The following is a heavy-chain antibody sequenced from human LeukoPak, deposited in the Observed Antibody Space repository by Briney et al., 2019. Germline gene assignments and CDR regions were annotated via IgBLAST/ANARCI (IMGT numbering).Heavy chain of an antibody. CDR2: IYYSGST. D-gene: IGHD3-3*01. J-gene: IGHJ5*02. CDR1: GGSISSGDYY. V-gene: IGHV4-30-4*01. CDR3: AREKRSGYGPRFDP. Sequence: PSETLSLTCTVSGGSISSGDYYWSWIRQPPGKGLEWIGYIYYSGSTYYNPSLKSRVTISVDTSKNQFPLKLSSVTAADTAVYYCAREKRSGYGPRFDPWGQGTLVTVSS.